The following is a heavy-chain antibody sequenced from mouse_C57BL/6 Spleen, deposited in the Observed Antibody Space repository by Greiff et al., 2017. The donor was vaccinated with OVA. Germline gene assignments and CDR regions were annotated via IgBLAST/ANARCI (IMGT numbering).Heavy chain of an antibody. CDR3: ARQGDYGSNWFAY. V-gene: IGHV5-6*01. CDR2: ISSGGSYT. CDR1: GFTFSSYG. Sequence: DVQLVESGGDLVKPGGSLKLSCAASGFTFSSYGMPWVRQTPDKRLEWVATISSGGSYTYYPDSVKGRFTISRDNAKNTLYLQMSSLKSEDTAMYYCARQGDYGSNWFAYWGQGTLVTVSA. D-gene: IGHD1-1*01. J-gene: IGHJ3*01.